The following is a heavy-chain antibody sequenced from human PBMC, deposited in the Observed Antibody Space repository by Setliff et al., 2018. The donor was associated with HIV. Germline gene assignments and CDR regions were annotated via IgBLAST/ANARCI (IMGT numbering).Heavy chain of an antibody. CDR3: ARTDYDSGKSVLDS. J-gene: IGHJ5*01. Sequence: ASVKVSCKASGYKLTNYAVHWVRQAPGQRLEWMGWINTANGHAKYSQKFQGRVTITRDTSATIAYMELSSLTSEDTALYFCARTDYDSGKSVLDSWGQGTLVTVSS. CDR2: INTANGHA. CDR1: GYKLTNYA. V-gene: IGHV1-3*04. D-gene: IGHD3-10*01.